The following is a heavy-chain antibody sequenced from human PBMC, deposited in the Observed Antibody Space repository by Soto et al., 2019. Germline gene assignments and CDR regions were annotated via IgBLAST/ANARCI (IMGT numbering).Heavy chain of an antibody. CDR2: ISAYNGNT. J-gene: IGHJ6*02. CDR1: GFGLINYG. CDR3: ARLGVTTSVYYYTMDV. D-gene: IGHD4-4*01. Sequence: GASVKVSCKASGFGLINYGFTWVRQAPGQGLEWMGWISAYNGNTIYAQNLQGRLTMTRDTSTSTAYMELGSLRSDDTAVYYCARLGVTTSVYYYTMDVWGQGTTVTVSS. V-gene: IGHV1-18*04.